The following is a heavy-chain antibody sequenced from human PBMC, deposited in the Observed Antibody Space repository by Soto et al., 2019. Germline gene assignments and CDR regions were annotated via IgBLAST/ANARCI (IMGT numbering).Heavy chain of an antibody. V-gene: IGHV4-59*01. CDR3: AREADSSGTDAFDI. Sequence: QVQLQELGPGLVKPSETLSLTCTVSGGSISSYYWSWLRQPPGQGLEWIGYIYYSGSTNYNPSLKIRVTIAGDTSKNQFSLKLSSVTAADTAVYYCAREADSSGTDAFDICGQGTMVTVSS. CDR2: IYYSGST. D-gene: IGHD3-22*01. CDR1: GGSISSYY. J-gene: IGHJ3*02.